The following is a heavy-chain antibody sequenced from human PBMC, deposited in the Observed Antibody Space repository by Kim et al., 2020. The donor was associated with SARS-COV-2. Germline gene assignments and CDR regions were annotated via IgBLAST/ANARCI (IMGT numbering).Heavy chain of an antibody. CDR3: ARDRGSFGNYYYGMDV. J-gene: IGHJ6*02. V-gene: IGHV1-2*02. Sequence: ASVKVSCKASGYTFTGYYMHWVRQAPGQGLEWMGWINPNSGGTNYAQKFQGRVTMTRDTSIITAYMELSRLRSDDTAVYYCARDRGSFGNYYYGMDVWGQGTTVTVSS. D-gene: IGHD3-10*01. CDR1: GYTFTGYY. CDR2: INPNSGGT.